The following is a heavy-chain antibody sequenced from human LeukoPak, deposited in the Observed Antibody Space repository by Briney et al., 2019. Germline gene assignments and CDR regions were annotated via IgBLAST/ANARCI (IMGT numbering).Heavy chain of an antibody. CDR1: GYTFTSYY. CDR3: ARSVPAAIYRHFDY. J-gene: IGHJ4*02. CDR2: INPNGGST. Sequence: GASVKVSCKASGYTFTSYYMHWVRQAPGQGLEWMGIINPNGGSTSYAQKFQGRVTMTSDMSTSTVYMELSSLRSEDTAVYYCARSVPAAIYRHFDYWGQGTLVTVSS. V-gene: IGHV1-46*01. D-gene: IGHD2-2*01.